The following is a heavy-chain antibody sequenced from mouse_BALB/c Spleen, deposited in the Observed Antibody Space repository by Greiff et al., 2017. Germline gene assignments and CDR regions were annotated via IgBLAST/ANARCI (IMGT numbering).Heavy chain of an antibody. CDR2: IDPANGNT. J-gene: IGHJ4*01. Sequence: VQLKQSGAELVKPGASVKLSCTASGFNIKDTYMHWVKQRPEQGLEWIGRIDPANGNTKYDPKFQGKATITADTSSNTAYLQLSSLTSEDTAVYYCARNYRYERDYYAMDYWGQGTSVTVSS. CDR3: ARNYRYERDYYAMDY. D-gene: IGHD2-14*01. V-gene: IGHV14-3*02. CDR1: GFNIKDTY.